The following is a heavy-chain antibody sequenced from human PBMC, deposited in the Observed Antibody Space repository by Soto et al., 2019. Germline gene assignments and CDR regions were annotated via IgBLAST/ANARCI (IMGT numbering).Heavy chain of an antibody. CDR3: ARDRPTDITMIVVASSYYYYGMDV. D-gene: IGHD3-22*01. J-gene: IGHJ6*02. Sequence: QVQLVQSGAEVKKPGASVKVSCKASGYTFTSYGISWVRQAPGQGLEWMGWISAYNGNTNYAQKLQGRVTMTTDTSTSTAYMELRSLRSDDTAVYYCARDRPTDITMIVVASSYYYYGMDVWGQGTTVTVSS. V-gene: IGHV1-18*01. CDR2: ISAYNGNT. CDR1: GYTFTSYG.